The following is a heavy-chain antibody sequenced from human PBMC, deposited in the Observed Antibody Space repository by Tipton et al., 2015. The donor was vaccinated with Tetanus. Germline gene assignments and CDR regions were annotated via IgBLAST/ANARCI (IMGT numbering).Heavy chain of an antibody. V-gene: IGHV4-31*03. CDR2: IYYSGST. D-gene: IGHD4-17*01. J-gene: IGHJ4*02. CDR1: GGSISSGGYY. Sequence: TLSLTCTVSGGSISSGGYYWSWIRQHPGKGLEWIGYIYYSGSTYYNPSLKSRVTISVDTSKNQFSLKLSSVTAADTAVYYCARAPSQDGALDYWGQGTLVTVSS. CDR3: ARAPSQDGALDY.